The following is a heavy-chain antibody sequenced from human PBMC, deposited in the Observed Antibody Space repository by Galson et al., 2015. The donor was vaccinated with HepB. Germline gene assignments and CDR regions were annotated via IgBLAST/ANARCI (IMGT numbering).Heavy chain of an antibody. CDR2: IDWDDDK. D-gene: IGHD6-13*01. Sequence: PALVKPTQTLTLTCTFSGFSLSTSGMCVSWIRQPPGKALEWLARIDWDDDKYYSTSLKTRLTISKDTPKNQVVLTMTNMDPVDTATYYCARTRIAAADYYYYGMDVWGQGTTVTVSS. V-gene: IGHV2-70*11. J-gene: IGHJ6*02. CDR3: ARTRIAAADYYYYGMDV. CDR1: GFSLSTSGMC.